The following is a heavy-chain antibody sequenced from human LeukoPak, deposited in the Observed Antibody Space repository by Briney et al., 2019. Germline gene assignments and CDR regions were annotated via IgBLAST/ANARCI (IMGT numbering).Heavy chain of an antibody. CDR2: ISYDGSNK. CDR1: GFTFSSYG. V-gene: IGHV3-30*18. Sequence: GRSLRLSCAASGFTFSSYGMHWVRQAPGKGLEWVAVISYDGSNKYYADSVKGRFTISRDNSKNTLYLQMNSLRAEDTAVYYCAKDLGDYGDYVLLGTKFDYWGQGTLVTVSS. D-gene: IGHD4-17*01. CDR3: AKDLGDYGDYVLLGTKFDY. J-gene: IGHJ4*02.